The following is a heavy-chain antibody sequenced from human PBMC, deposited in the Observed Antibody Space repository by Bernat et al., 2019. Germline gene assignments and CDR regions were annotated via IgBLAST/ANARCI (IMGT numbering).Heavy chain of an antibody. CDR2: ISYDGSNK. D-gene: IGHD4-17*01. Sequence: QVQLVESGGGVVQPGRSLRLSCAASGFTFSSYGMHWVRQAPGKGLEWVAVISYDGSNKYYADSVKGRFTISRDNSKNTLYLQMNSPRAEDTAVYYCAKGVSDYGDYSLDYWGQGTLVTVSS. J-gene: IGHJ4*02. V-gene: IGHV3-30*18. CDR1: GFTFSSYG. CDR3: AKGVSDYGDYSLDY.